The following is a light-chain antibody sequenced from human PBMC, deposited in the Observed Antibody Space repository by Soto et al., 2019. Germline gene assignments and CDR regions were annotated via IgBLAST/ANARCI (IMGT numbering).Light chain of an antibody. Sequence: QSVLTQPAPVSRSPGKSITISCNGTSSDVRSYNYVSWYQQHPGKAPKLMIYEVSDRPSGISSRFSGSKSGNTASLTISGLQTEDEADYYCSSYTSSSTLFGTGTKGTVL. CDR3: SSYTSSSTL. CDR1: SSDVRSYNY. J-gene: IGLJ1*01. CDR2: EVS. V-gene: IGLV2-14*01.